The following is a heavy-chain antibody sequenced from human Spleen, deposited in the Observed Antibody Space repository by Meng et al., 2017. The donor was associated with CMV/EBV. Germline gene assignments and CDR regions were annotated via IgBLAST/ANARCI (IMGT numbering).Heavy chain of an antibody. CDR2: IDYSGIT. Sequence: QLPLQESGPGLVKSSETLSLTCTVSGDSISSNSYYWGWIRQPPGKGLEWIASIDYSGITFQNPSLKSRLTTSVDTSKNQFSLQLRFVTAADTAVYYCARHRGNYYQSFLHCGQGTLVTVSS. V-gene: IGHV4-39*01. D-gene: IGHD1-26*01. CDR1: GDSISSNSYY. CDR3: ARHRGNYYQSFLH. J-gene: IGHJ1*01.